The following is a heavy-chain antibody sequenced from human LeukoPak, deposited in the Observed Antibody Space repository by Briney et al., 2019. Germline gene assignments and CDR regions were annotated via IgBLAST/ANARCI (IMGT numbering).Heavy chain of an antibody. J-gene: IGHJ4*02. D-gene: IGHD1-1*01. CDR3: ARELPWNYFDY. CDR2: IWYDGSNK. CDR1: GFTFSSYG. Sequence: GGSLRPSCAASGFTFSSYGMHWVRQAPGKGLEWVAVIWYDGSNKYYADSVKGRFTISRDNSKNTLYLQMNSLRAEDTAVYYCARELPWNYFDYWGQGTLVTVSS. V-gene: IGHV3-33*01.